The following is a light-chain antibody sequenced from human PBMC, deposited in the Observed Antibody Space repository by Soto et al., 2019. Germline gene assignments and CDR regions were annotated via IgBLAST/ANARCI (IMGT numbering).Light chain of an antibody. CDR1: QSIRYY. Sequence: DIHLTHPPPPLPPSLPPPPTITCRASQSIRYYLAWYQQMPGKAPKLLIYGASSLQSGVPSRFSGSGSGTEFTLTISSLQPDDFATYFCQHHNSYSQTFGQGTKV. CDR3: QHHNSYSQT. CDR2: GAS. V-gene: IGKV1-5*01. J-gene: IGKJ1*01.